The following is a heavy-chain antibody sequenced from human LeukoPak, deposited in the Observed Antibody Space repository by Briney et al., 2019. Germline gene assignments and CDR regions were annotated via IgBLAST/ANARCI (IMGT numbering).Heavy chain of an antibody. CDR2: IIPIFGTA. V-gene: IGHV1-69*13. CDR1: GGTFSSYA. J-gene: IGHJ4*02. D-gene: IGHD5-18*01. Sequence: ASVKVSCKASGGTFSSYAISWVRQAPGQGLEWMGGIIPIFGTANYAQKFQGRVTITADESTSTAYMELSSLRSEDTAVYYCARSDPGYSYGSTPDYWGQGTLVTVSS. CDR3: ARSDPGYSYGSTPDY.